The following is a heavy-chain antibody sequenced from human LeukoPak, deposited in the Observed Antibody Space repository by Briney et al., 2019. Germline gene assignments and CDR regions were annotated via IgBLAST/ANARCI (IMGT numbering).Heavy chain of an antibody. CDR2: ISSSSSTI. CDR3: ARALYYYDSSGYPAD. CDR1: GFTFSSYS. D-gene: IGHD3-22*01. Sequence: GGSLRLSCAASGFTFSSYSMNWVRQAPGKGLEWVSYISSSSSTIYYADSVKGRFTISRDNAKNSLYLQMNSLRAEDTAVYYCARALYYYDSSGYPADWGQGTLVTVSS. V-gene: IGHV3-48*04. J-gene: IGHJ4*02.